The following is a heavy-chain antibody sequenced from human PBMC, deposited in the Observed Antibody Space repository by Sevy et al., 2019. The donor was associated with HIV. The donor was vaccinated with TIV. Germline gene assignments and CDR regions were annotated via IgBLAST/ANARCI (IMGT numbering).Heavy chain of an antibody. CDR1: GFTFSSYS. V-gene: IGHV3-21*01. J-gene: IGHJ4*02. CDR3: ARDGLQQSIAASFFDY. Sequence: GGSLRLSCAASGFTFSSYSMNWVRQAPGKGLEWVSSISSSSSYIYYAHSVKGRFTISRDNAKNSLYLQMNSLRAEDTAVYYCARDGLQQSIAASFFDYWGQGTLVTVSS. D-gene: IGHD6-6*01. CDR2: ISSSSSYI.